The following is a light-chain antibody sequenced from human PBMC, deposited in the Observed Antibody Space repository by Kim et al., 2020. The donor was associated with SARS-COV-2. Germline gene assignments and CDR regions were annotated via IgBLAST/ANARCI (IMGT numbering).Light chain of an antibody. CDR2: LGS. CDR1: QSLLHSNGYNY. J-gene: IGKJ3*01. V-gene: IGKV2-28*01. Sequence: DIMMTQSPLSLPVTPGEPASISCRSSQSLLHSNGYNYLDWYLQKPGQSPQLLIYLGSNRASGVLDRFSGSGSGTDFTLKISRVEAEDVGVYYCMQALQTPLTFGPGTKVDIK. CDR3: MQALQTPLT.